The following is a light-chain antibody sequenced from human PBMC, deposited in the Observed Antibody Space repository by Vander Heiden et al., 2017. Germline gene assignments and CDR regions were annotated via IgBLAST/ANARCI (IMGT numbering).Light chain of an antibody. CDR3: HQYYTTPRT. J-gene: IGKJ1*01. V-gene: IGKV4-1*01. Sequence: DFVMTQSPDSLAVSLGERATINCKSSQSVLKTSNNKNSLSWYQVKPGQPPKLLIYWAATREAGVPDRISGSESGTDFSLTIRSLQAEDVAVYYCHQYYTTPRTFGQGTKLEI. CDR1: QSVLKTSNNKNS. CDR2: WAA.